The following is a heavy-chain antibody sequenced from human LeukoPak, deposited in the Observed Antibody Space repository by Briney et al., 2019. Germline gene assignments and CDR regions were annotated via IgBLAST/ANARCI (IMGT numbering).Heavy chain of an antibody. Sequence: GASVKVSCKASGGTFSSYAISWVRQAPGQGLEWMGGIIPIFGTANYAQKFQGRVTITADKSTSTAYMELSSLRSEDTAVYYCALRITFGGVTRFDPWGQGTLVTVSS. V-gene: IGHV1-69*06. CDR2: IIPIFGTA. CDR3: ALRITFGGVTRFDP. D-gene: IGHD3-16*01. CDR1: GGTFSSYA. J-gene: IGHJ5*02.